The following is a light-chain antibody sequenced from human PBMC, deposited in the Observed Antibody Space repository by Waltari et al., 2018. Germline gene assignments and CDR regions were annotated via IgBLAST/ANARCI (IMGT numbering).Light chain of an antibody. CDR2: RSY. Sequence: QSVLTQSPSASGTPGQRVTISCSGSSSNIGANYVYWYQQFPGTAPRLLIYRSYQRPSWVPDRFSGSKSGTSASLAISGRRSEDEADYYCATWDDSLNAWVVGGGTRLTAL. V-gene: IGLV1-47*01. CDR1: SSNIGANY. CDR3: ATWDDSLNAWV. J-gene: IGLJ3*02.